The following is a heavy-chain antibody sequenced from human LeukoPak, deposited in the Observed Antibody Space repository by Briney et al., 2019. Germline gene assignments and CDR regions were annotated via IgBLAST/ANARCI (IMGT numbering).Heavy chain of an antibody. CDR2: ITATSLHI. V-gene: IGHV3-21*01. J-gene: IGHJ3*02. CDR3: ARVRSVGGNPHAFNI. D-gene: IGHD4-23*01. CDR1: GFTFSSYW. Sequence: GSLRLSCAASGFTFSSYWMHWVRQAPGKGLEWVSAITATSLHIYYADSVKGRFTISRDNAKNSLYLQMNSLRVEDTALYYCARVRSVGGNPHAFNIWGQGTMVTVSS.